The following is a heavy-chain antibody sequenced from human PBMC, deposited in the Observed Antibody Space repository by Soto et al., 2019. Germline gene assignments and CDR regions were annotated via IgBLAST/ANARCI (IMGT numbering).Heavy chain of an antibody. CDR2: INAGNGNT. Sequence: ASVKVSCKASGYTFTNHAMHCVCQAPGQRLEWMGWINAGNGNTKYSQKFQGRVTITRDTSASTAYMELSSLRSEDTAVYYCARGGSLYWYFDLWGRGTLVTVSS. D-gene: IGHD1-26*01. V-gene: IGHV1-3*01. CDR3: ARGGSLYWYFDL. J-gene: IGHJ2*01. CDR1: GYTFTNHA.